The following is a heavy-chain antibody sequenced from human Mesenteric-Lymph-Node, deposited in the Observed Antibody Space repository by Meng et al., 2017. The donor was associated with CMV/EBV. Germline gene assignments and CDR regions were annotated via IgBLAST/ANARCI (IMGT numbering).Heavy chain of an antibody. CDR1: NSSGKYL. Sequence: NSSGKYLWGWIRQPPGKGLEWIGSVSYSESSGSTYYSPSLKSRVTISVDTSKNQFSLKLSSVTAADTAVYNCARHSYHGSGSYFATWGQGTLVTVSS. CDR2: VSYSESSGST. J-gene: IGHJ4*02. V-gene: IGHV4-39*01. D-gene: IGHD3-10*01. CDR3: ARHSYHGSGSYFAT.